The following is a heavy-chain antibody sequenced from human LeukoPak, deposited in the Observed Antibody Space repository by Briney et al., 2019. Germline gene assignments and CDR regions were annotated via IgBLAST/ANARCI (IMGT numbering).Heavy chain of an antibody. CDR3: ASLQAAGYYGMDV. CDR2: IYYSGST. V-gene: IGHV4-39*01. CDR1: GGSISSSSYY. D-gene: IGHD2-2*01. J-gene: IGHJ6*02. Sequence: SETLSLTCTVSGGSISSSSYYWGWIRQPPGKGLEWIGSIYYSGSTYYNPSLESRVTISVDTSKNQFSLKLSSVTAADTAVYYCASLQAAGYYGMDVWGQGTTVTVSS.